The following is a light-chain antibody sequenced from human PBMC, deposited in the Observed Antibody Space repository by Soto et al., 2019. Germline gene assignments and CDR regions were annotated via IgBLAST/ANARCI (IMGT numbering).Light chain of an antibody. CDR3: QQYYSTPWT. J-gene: IGKJ1*01. V-gene: IGKV4-1*01. Sequence: DIVMTQSPDSLAVSLGARATINCKSSQSVLYSSKNKNYLAWYQQKPGQPHKLLIHWASTQESGVPDRFSGSGSGPDFTLTISSLKAEDVAVYYCQQYYSTPWTFGQGTKVEIK. CDR2: WAS. CDR1: QSVLYSSKNKNY.